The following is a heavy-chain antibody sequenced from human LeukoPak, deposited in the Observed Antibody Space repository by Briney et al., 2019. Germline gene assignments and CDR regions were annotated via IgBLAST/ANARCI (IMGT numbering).Heavy chain of an antibody. D-gene: IGHD6-6*01. CDR3: ARQSRGSSSSRDYFDY. V-gene: IGHV4-34*01. Sequence: SETLSLTCALYGGPLSGYFWSWIRQPPGKGLEWIGEINQSGGTNYNPSLKSRVTISVDTSTNQFSLNLRSVTAADTAVYYCARQSRGSSSSRDYFDYWGQGTLVTVSS. J-gene: IGHJ4*02. CDR1: GGPLSGYF. CDR2: INQSGGT.